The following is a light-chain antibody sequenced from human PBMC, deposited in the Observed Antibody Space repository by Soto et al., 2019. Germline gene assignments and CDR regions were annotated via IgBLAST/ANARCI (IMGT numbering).Light chain of an antibody. V-gene: IGLV1-40*01. J-gene: IGLJ1*01. Sequence: QSVLTQPPSVSGAPGQRVTISCTGSSSNIGAGYDVHWYQQLPGTAPKLLIYDDSNRPSGVPDRFSGSKSGTSASLAITGLXXXXXXXXXXXSXDSSLSGYVFGTGTKLTXL. CDR1: SSNIGAGYD. CDR2: DDS. CDR3: XSXDSSLSGYV.